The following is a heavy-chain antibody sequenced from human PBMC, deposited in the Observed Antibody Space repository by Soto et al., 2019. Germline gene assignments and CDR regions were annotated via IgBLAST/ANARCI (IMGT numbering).Heavy chain of an antibody. CDR1: GGTFSSYA. Sequence: SVKVSCKASGGTFSSYAISWVRQAPGQGLEWMGGIIPIFGTANYAQKFQGRVTITADESTSTAYMELSSLRSEDTAVYYCARGARAYCGGDCPYYFDYWGQGTLVTVSS. D-gene: IGHD2-21*02. J-gene: IGHJ4*02. V-gene: IGHV1-69*13. CDR3: ARGARAYCGGDCPYYFDY. CDR2: IIPIFGTA.